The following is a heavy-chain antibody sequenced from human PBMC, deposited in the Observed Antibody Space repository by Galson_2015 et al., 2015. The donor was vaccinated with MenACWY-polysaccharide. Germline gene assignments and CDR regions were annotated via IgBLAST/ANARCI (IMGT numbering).Heavy chain of an antibody. Sequence: SETLSLTCAVSGYSISSGYYWGWIRQPPGKGLEWIGSIYHSGSTYYNPSLKSRVTISVDTSKNQFSLKLRSVTAADTAVYYCARVEKYSGSYYILHWGQGTLVTVSS. CDR1: GYSISSGYY. V-gene: IGHV4-38-2*01. J-gene: IGHJ4*02. D-gene: IGHD1-26*01. CDR3: ARVEKYSGSYYILH. CDR2: IYHSGST.